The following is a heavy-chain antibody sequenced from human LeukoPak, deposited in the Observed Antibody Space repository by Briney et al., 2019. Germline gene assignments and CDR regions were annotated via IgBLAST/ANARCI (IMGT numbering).Heavy chain of an antibody. D-gene: IGHD4-17*01. CDR2: IYYSGST. CDR3: ARATFYGDYVPFGY. J-gene: IGHJ4*02. Sequence: SETLSLTCTVSGGSISSYYWSWIRQPPGKGLEWIGYIYYSGSTNYNPSLKSRVTISVDTSKSQFSLKLSSVTAADTAVYYCARATFYGDYVPFGYWGQGTLVTVSS. V-gene: IGHV4-59*01. CDR1: GGSISSYY.